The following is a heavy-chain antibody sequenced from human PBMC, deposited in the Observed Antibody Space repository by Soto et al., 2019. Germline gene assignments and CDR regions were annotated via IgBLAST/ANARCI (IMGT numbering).Heavy chain of an antibody. CDR1: GGSVTNSSYY. CDR3: VSQRTTGITQAYFDY. Sequence: SETLSLTCTVSGGSVTNSSYYWGWIRQSPGKGLEWIGSVYYRGRSYSKSSAKSRVTISVDTSKNQFSLNLNSVTASDTAVYFCVSQRTTGITQAYFDYWGPGALVTVFS. D-gene: IGHD1-20*01. CDR2: VYYRGRS. J-gene: IGHJ4*02. V-gene: IGHV4-39*01.